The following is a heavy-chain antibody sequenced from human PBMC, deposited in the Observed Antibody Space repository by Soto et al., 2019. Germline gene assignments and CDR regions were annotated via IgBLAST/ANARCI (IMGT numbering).Heavy chain of an antibody. Sequence: SETLSLTCTVSGGCISSYYWSWIRQPPGKGLEWIGYIYYSGSTNYNPSLKSRVTISVDTSKNQFSLKLSSVTAADTAVYYCARDRGAARYYYGMDVWGQGTTVTVSS. J-gene: IGHJ6*02. CDR1: GGCISSYY. V-gene: IGHV4-59*01. CDR3: ARDRGAARYYYGMDV. CDR2: IYYSGST. D-gene: IGHD6-6*01.